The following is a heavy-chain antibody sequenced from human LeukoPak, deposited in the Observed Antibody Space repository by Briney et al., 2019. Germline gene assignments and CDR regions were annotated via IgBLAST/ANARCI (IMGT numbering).Heavy chain of an antibody. CDR1: GFTFSSFW. Sequence: PGGSLRLSCAASGFTFSSFWMHWVRQAPGKGLVSFSRGNDDGSTTSYADSVKGRFTISRDNAKNTLYLQMNSLRAADTAVYYCVRHNAARAFDIWGQGTMVIVSS. J-gene: IGHJ3*02. CDR3: VRHNAARAFDI. V-gene: IGHV3-74*01. CDR2: GNDDGSTT. D-gene: IGHD1-1*01.